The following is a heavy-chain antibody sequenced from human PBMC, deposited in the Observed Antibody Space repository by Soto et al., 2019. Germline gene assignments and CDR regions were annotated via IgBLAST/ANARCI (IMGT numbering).Heavy chain of an antibody. CDR2: IHHSGNT. CDR3: ARTMLLGWFDP. Sequence: QLQLQESGSGLVKPSQTLSLTCAVSGGSISSDTYSWSWIRQPPGKGLEWVGYIHHSGNTYFNPSLKSRVTKSVDRSKIQLSLKLTSVTAADTAVYYCARTMLLGWFDPWGQGTLVTVSS. V-gene: IGHV4-30-2*01. J-gene: IGHJ5*02. CDR1: GGSISSDTYS. D-gene: IGHD2-15*01.